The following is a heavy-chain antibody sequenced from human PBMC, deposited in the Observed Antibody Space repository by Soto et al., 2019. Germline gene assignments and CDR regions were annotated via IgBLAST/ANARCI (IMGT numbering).Heavy chain of an antibody. CDR2: VYYTGST. V-gene: IGHV4-59*08. D-gene: IGHD3-9*01. CDR3: ARTVLGPDLLADSFVDYYYYMDV. CDR1: GGSISNFY. Sequence: SETLSLTCTVSGGSISNFYWSWIRQPPGKGLEWIGYVYYTGSTSYNPSLKRRVTFSADSSRGQFSLRLNSVTAADTAVYYCARTVLGPDLLADSFVDYYYYMDVWGQGPTVTVSS. J-gene: IGHJ6*03.